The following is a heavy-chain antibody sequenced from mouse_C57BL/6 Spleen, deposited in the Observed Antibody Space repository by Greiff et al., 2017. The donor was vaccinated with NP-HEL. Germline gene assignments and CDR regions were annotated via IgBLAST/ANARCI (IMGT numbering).Heavy chain of an antibody. CDR3: TREMGLTGTPY. V-gene: IGHV5-9-1*02. D-gene: IGHD4-1*01. Sequence: EVKLMESGEGLVKPGGSLKLSCAASGFTFSSYAMSWVRQTPEKRLEWVAYISSGGDYIYYADTVKGRFTISRDNARNTLYLQMSSLKSEDTAMYYCTREMGLTGTPYWGKGTLVTVSA. J-gene: IGHJ3*01. CDR1: GFTFSSYA. CDR2: ISSGGDYI.